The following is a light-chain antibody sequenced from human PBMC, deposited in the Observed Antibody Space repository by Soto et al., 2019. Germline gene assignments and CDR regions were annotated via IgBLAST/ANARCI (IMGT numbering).Light chain of an antibody. CDR3: QQRGAWPLT. Sequence: EIVLTQSPATLSLSPGERATLSCRASQSVSSYLAWYRQKPGQAPRLLIYDASNRATGIPARFSGSGSGTDFTLIISSLEPEDFAVYYCQQRGAWPLTFGGGTKVEIK. CDR2: DAS. J-gene: IGKJ4*01. CDR1: QSVSSY. V-gene: IGKV3-11*01.